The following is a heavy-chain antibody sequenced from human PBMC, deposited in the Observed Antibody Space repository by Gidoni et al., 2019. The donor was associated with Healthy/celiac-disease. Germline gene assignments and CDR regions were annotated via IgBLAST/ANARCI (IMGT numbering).Heavy chain of an antibody. Sequence: EVQLVESGGGLVKPGGSLRLSCAASGFTFSNAWLTWVRRAPGKGLEWVGRIKSKTDGGTTDYAAPVKGRFTISRDDSKNTLYLQRNSLKTEDTAVYYCTTMAPIVVVPAAMGPSAKTDYWGQGTLVTVSS. V-gene: IGHV3-15*07. D-gene: IGHD2-2*01. CDR3: TTMAPIVVVPAAMGPSAKTDY. J-gene: IGHJ4*02. CDR2: IKSKTDGGTT. CDR1: GFTFSNAW.